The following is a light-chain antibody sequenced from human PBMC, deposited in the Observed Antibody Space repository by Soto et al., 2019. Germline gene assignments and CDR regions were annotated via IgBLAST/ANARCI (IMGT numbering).Light chain of an antibody. V-gene: IGKV3-15*01. CDR1: QSVSSN. Sequence: EIVMTQSPSSLSVSPLERATLSCRASQSVSSNLAWYQQKPGQAPRLLIYGASTRATGIPARFSGSGSGTEFTLTISSLQSEDFAVYYCQQYNNWPRTFGQ. J-gene: IGKJ1*01. CDR2: GAS. CDR3: QQYNNWPRT.